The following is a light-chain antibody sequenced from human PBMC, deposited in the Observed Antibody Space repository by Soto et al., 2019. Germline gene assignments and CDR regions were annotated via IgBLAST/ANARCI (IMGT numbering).Light chain of an antibody. Sequence: DIPLTQSPSTLSGSLVDGVNIXCRASQTFSSWLAWYQQKPGKAPKLLIYKASTLKSGVPSRFSGSGSGTEFTLTISSLQPDDFATYYCQHYNSYSEAFGQGTKVDNK. CDR1: QTFSSW. V-gene: IGKV1-5*03. J-gene: IGKJ1*01. CDR2: KAS. CDR3: QHYNSYSEA.